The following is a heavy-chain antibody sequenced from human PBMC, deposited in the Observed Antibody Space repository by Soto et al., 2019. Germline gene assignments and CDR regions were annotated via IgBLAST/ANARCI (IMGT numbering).Heavy chain of an antibody. Sequence: PVESLKISCKASGYKFTTFWLNWVRQTPGKGLEWLGRIDPTDSFTNYSPPFEGHVTISVDRSISTAYLQWNSLQASDTAIYYCARPASGGSRDAFDVWGQGTTVTVSS. J-gene: IGHJ3*01. CDR3: ARPASGGSRDAFDV. V-gene: IGHV5-10-1*01. CDR1: GYKFTTFW. D-gene: IGHD2-15*01. CDR2: IDPTDSFT.